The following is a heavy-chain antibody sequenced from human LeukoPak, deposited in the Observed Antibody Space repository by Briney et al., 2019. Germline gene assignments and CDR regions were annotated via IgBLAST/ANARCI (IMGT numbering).Heavy chain of an antibody. V-gene: IGHV4-39*01. Sequence: SETLSLTCTVSGGSISSSSYYWGWIRQPPGKGLVWIGSIYYSGSTYYDPSLKSRVTISVDTSKNQFSLKLSSVTAADTAVYYCARLKNYYYYYMDVWGKGTTVTVSS. CDR3: ARLKNYYYYYMDV. J-gene: IGHJ6*03. CDR1: GGSISSSSYY. CDR2: IYYSGST.